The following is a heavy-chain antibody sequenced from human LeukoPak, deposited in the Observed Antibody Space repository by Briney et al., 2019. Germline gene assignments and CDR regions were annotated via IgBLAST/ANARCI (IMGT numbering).Heavy chain of an antibody. CDR2: IIPIFGTA. CDR3: RRDYSSSWYFAP. D-gene: IGHD6-13*01. Sequence: ASVNVSFKASGGTFISYAISWVRQAPGQGREWMGGIIPIFGTANYAQKFQGRVTITADKSTTTAYMGLSSLRPEATPVYYCRRDYSSSWYFAPWGQATLVT. J-gene: IGHJ5*02. CDR1: GGTFISYA. V-gene: IGHV1-69*06.